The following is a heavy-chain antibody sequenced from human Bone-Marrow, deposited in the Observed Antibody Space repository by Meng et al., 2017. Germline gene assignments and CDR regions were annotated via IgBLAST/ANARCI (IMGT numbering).Heavy chain of an antibody. J-gene: IGHJ4*02. V-gene: IGHV3-7*01. CDR3: AREANSDIVVVPAAPPLDY. CDR2: IKQDGSEK. D-gene: IGHD2-2*01. CDR1: GFTFSSYW. Sequence: GESLKISCAASGFTFSSYWMSWVRQAPGKGLEWVANIKQDGSEKYYVDSVKGRFTISRDNSKNTLYLQMNSLRAEDTAVYYCAREANSDIVVVPAAPPLDYWGQGTLVTVSS.